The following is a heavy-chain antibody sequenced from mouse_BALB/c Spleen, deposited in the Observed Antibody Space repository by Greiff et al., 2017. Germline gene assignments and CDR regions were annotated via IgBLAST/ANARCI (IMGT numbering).Heavy chain of an antibody. Sequence: EVQLVESGGGLVQPGGSRKLSCAASGFTFSSFGMHWVRQAPEKGLEWVAYISSGSSTIYYADTVKGRFTISRDNPKNTLFLQMTSLRSEDTAMYYCATGTGYYYAMDYWGQGTSVTVSS. CDR2: ISSGSSTI. CDR1: GFTFSSFG. CDR3: ATGTGYYYAMDY. V-gene: IGHV5-17*02. J-gene: IGHJ4*01. D-gene: IGHD4-1*01.